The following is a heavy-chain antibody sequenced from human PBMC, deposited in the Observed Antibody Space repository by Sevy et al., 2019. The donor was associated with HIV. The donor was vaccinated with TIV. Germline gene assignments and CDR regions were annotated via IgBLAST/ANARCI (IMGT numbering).Heavy chain of an antibody. CDR1: GFTFSSYA. V-gene: IGHV3-23*01. J-gene: IGHJ4*02. CDR2: ISGSGGST. CDR3: AKAHVLYYDSRGDYFDY. D-gene: IGHD3-22*01. Sequence: GGSLRLSCAASGFTFSSYAVSWVRQAPGKGLEWVSAISGSGGSTYYADSVKGRFTISRDNSKNTLYLQMNSLRAEDTAVYYCAKAHVLYYDSRGDYFDYWGQGTLVTVSS.